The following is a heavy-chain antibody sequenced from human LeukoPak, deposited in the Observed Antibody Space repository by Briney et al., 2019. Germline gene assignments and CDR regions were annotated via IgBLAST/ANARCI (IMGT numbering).Heavy chain of an antibody. J-gene: IGHJ6*02. D-gene: IGHD2-15*01. CDR1: GFTFSSYS. Sequence: GGSLRLSCAASGFTFSSYSMNWVRQAPGKGLEWVSSISSSSSYIYYADSVKGRFTISRDNSKNALYLQMNSLRAEDTAIYYCAKAPPVVAASYYYYGMDVWGQGTTVTVSS. CDR2: ISSSSSYI. CDR3: AKAPPVVAASYYYYGMDV. V-gene: IGHV3-21*04.